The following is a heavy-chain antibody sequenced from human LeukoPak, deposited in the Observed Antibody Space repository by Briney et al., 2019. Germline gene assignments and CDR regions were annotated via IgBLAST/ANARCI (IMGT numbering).Heavy chain of an antibody. CDR3: ARDANYYGSGSPDYYYYYMDV. CDR1: GGSISSGSYY. V-gene: IGHV4-61*02. Sequence: SETLSLTCTVSGGSISSGSYYWSWIRQPAGKGLEWIGRIYTSGSTNHNPSLKSRVTISVDTSKNQSSLKLSSVTAADTAVYYCARDANYYGSGSPDYYYYYMDVWGKGTTVTVSS. D-gene: IGHD3-10*01. CDR2: IYTSGST. J-gene: IGHJ6*03.